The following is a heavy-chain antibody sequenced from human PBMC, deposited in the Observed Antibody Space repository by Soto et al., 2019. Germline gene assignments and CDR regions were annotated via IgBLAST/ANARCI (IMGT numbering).Heavy chain of an antibody. Sequence: EVQLLESGRGLVQPGGSLRLSCAASGFTFSSYAMRWVRQAPVTGLEWVSAISGSGGSTYYADSVKGRFTISRDNSKNTLYLQMNSLRAEDTAVYYCTRRGSGSYYDYWGQGTLVTVSS. CDR1: GFTFSSYA. J-gene: IGHJ4*02. CDR2: ISGSGGST. D-gene: IGHD1-26*01. V-gene: IGHV3-23*01. CDR3: TRRGSGSYYDY.